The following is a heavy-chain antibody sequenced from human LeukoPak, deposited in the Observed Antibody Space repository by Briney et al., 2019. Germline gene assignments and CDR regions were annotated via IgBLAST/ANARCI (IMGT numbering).Heavy chain of an antibody. J-gene: IGHJ3*02. CDR2: IYTSGST. CDR3: ARYSTPRACDI. CDR1: GVSIHRYC. D-gene: IGHD2/OR15-2a*01. Sequence: WETLPLPCRVSGVSIHRYCLRWLRKPAGKGLDWIGRIYTSGSTNYRPSLKSRIPVSVDTSNNQLSLHLRPVTAAVTDVYYCARYSTPRACDIWGQGTMVSVS. V-gene: IGHV4-4*07.